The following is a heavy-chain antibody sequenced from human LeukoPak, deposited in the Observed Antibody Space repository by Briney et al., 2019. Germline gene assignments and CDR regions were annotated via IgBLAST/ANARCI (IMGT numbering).Heavy chain of an antibody. D-gene: IGHD2-15*01. CDR2: INPEETTI. V-gene: IGHV3-74*01. J-gene: IGHJ5*02. CDR1: GFTLSKYW. Sequence: GGSLRLSCAASGFTLSKYWMHWVRQASGKGMEWVARINPEETTINYADSVKGRFTISRDNAENTVFLEMNSLRAEDTAVYYCAKGIDGGLDPWGQGTLVTVSS. CDR3: AKGIDGGLDP.